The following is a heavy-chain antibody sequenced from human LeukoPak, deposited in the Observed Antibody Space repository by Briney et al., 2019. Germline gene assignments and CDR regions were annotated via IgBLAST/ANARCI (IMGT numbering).Heavy chain of an antibody. CDR2: INHSGST. V-gene: IGHV4-34*01. J-gene: IGHJ3*02. CDR1: GGSFSGYY. Sequence: SETLSLTCAVYGGSFSGYYWSWIRQPPGKGLEWIGEINHSGSTNYNPSLKSRVTISEDTSKNQFSLKLSSVTAADTAVYYCARESTSDAFDIWGQGTMVTVSS. CDR3: ARESTSDAFDI. D-gene: IGHD4-4*01.